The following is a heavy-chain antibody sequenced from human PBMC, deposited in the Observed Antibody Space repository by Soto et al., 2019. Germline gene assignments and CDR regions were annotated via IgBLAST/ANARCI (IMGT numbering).Heavy chain of an antibody. CDR2: IYYSGST. D-gene: IGHD3-22*01. CDR1: GGSISSSSYY. V-gene: IGHV4-39*01. CDR3: ARHSPASITMIVVVIAQGFDAFDI. J-gene: IGHJ3*02. Sequence: SETLSLTCTVSGGSISSSSYYWGWIRQPPGKGLEWIGSIYYSGSTYYNPSLKSRVTISVDTSKNQFSLKLSSVTAADTAVYYCARHSPASITMIVVVIAQGFDAFDIWGQGTMVTVSS.